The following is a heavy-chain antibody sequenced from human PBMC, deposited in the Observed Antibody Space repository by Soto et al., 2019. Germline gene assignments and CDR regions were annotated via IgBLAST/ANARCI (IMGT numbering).Heavy chain of an antibody. CDR3: ARLTTGIAPGGRYFDY. V-gene: IGHV5-51*01. D-gene: IGHD6-13*01. Sequence: PGESLKISCKGSGYSFTTYWIAWVRQMPGKGLEWMGIIDPGDSDTTYSPSFQGQVTISADKSISTAYMQWNSLKASDTAMYYCARLTTGIAPGGRYFDYWGQGTLVTVSS. J-gene: IGHJ4*02. CDR1: GYSFTTYW. CDR2: IDPGDSDT.